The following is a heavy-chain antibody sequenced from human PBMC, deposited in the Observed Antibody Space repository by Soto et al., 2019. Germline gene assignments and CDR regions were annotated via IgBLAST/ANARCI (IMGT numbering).Heavy chain of an antibody. V-gene: IGHV1-69*13. CDR1: GDTLSHYG. J-gene: IGHJ4*02. Sequence: SVKVSCKASGDTLSHYGVSWVRQVPGKGLEWVGGTTAILGTRDYAQKFKGRMTITSDESTTTSYMELNSLTSDDTAVYYCAAGDSSDTGDHWGQGTLVTVSS. D-gene: IGHD5-18*01. CDR2: TTAILGTR. CDR3: AAGDSSDTGDH.